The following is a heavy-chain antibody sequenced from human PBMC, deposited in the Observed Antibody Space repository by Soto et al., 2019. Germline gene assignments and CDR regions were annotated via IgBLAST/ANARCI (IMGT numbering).Heavy chain of an antibody. CDR3: AKGRRDMITFGGGRGYYYMDV. CDR2: ISGSGGST. CDR1: GFTFSSYA. Sequence: GGSLRLSCAASGFTFSSYAMSWVRQAPGKGLEWVSAISGSGGSTYYADSVKGRFTISRDNSKNTLYLQMNGLRAEDTAVYYCAKGRRDMITFGGGRGYYYMDVWGKGTTVTVSS. J-gene: IGHJ6*03. D-gene: IGHD3-16*01. V-gene: IGHV3-23*01.